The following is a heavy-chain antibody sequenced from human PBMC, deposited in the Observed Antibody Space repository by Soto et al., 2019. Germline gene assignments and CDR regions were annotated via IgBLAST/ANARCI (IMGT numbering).Heavy chain of an antibody. Sequence: QVQLVESGGGVVQPGRSLRLSCEASGFTFSNYGMHWVRQAPGKGLEWVAVIASDGRDKKFADSVKGRFTISRDNSRDTLYLQMNSLRPGDTALYYCVKDRAVRAASYYFDYWGQGTLVTVSS. V-gene: IGHV3-30*18. J-gene: IGHJ4*02. CDR3: VKDRAVRAASYYFDY. D-gene: IGHD6-13*01. CDR1: GFTFSNYG. CDR2: IASDGRDK.